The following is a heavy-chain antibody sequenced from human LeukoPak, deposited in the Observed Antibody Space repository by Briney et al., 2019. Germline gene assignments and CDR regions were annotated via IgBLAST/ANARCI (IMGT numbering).Heavy chain of an antibody. Sequence: SETLSLTCTVSGGSISSYYWSWLRQPAGKGLEWIGRIYTSGSTNYNPSLMSRVTISVDTSKNQFSLKLSSVTAADTAVYYCARGESRGKYYYGSGSYLYYYYYMDVWGKGTTVTVSS. J-gene: IGHJ6*03. CDR3: ARGESRGKYYYGSGSYLYYYYYMDV. CDR1: GGSISSYY. D-gene: IGHD3-10*01. V-gene: IGHV4-4*07. CDR2: IYTSGST.